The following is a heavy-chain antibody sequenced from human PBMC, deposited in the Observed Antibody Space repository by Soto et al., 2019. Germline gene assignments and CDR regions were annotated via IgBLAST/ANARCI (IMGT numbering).Heavy chain of an antibody. CDR3: ARXLITXSQYSGGWYYFDS. V-gene: IGHV4-34*01. J-gene: IGHJ4*02. D-gene: IGHD6-19*01. Sequence: QVQLQQSGAGLLKPSETLSLTCDVYGGSXSXXXXXXXXXXXXXXXXXXXXXNHSGSANYNPSLKIRVTISVHTSXSQFSLELSSVTXAXTAVYYCARXLITXSQYSGGWYYFDSWGQGTQVTVSS. CDR2: XNHSGSA. CDR1: GGSXSXXX.